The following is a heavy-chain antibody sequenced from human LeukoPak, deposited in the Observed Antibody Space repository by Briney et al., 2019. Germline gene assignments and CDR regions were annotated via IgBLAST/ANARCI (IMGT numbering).Heavy chain of an antibody. D-gene: IGHD3-16*01. CDR3: ARDRELRITLGGAAWFDP. CDR1: GYIFTKYY. J-gene: IGHJ5*02. Sequence: ASVKVSCKASGYIFTKYYMHWLRQAPGQGLEWMGITNPSGGSATYAQKFQGRVTMTSDTSTNTAYMELSGLRSEDTAIYYCARDRELRITLGGAAWFDPWGQGTLVTVSS. CDR2: TNPSGGSA. V-gene: IGHV1-46*01.